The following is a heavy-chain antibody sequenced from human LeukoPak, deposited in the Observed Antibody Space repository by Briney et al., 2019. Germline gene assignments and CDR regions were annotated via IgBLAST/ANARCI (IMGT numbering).Heavy chain of an antibody. Sequence: SVKVSCKASGGTFSSYAISWVRQAPGQGLEWMGGIIPIFGTANYAQKFQGRVTITTDESTSTAYMELSSLRSEDTAVYYCAKALNFRGGFDYWGQGTLVTVSS. CDR3: AKALNFRGGFDY. CDR2: IIPIFGTA. V-gene: IGHV1-69*05. D-gene: IGHD5-24*01. CDR1: GGTFSSYA. J-gene: IGHJ4*02.